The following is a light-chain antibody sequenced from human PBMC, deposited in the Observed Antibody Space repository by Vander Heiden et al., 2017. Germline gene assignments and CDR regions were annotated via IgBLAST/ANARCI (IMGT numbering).Light chain of an antibody. Sequence: HSAPTPPASVSGSPGQSLTITCTETSSNVGSYNLVSWYQQHPGKAPKLMIYEVSKRPSGVSNHFSGYKSGNTASLTISGLQAEDEADYYCCSYAGGNTLLFGGGTQLTVL. CDR3: CSYAGGNTLL. V-gene: IGLV2-23*02. CDR1: SSNVGSYNL. J-gene: IGLJ2*01. CDR2: EVS.